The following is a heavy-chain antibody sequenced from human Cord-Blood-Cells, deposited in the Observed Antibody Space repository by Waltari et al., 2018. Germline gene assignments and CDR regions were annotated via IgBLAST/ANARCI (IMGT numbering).Heavy chain of an antibody. CDR3: ARGMTANFDY. Sequence: QVQLQESGPGLVKPSETLSLTCAVSGYSISSGYYWDWIRQPQGKGLEWIGSIYHSGSTYYNPALKSRVTISVDTSKNQFSLKLSSVTAADTAVYYCARGMTANFDYWGQGTLVTVSS. D-gene: IGHD6-25*01. J-gene: IGHJ4*02. CDR1: GYSISSGYY. V-gene: IGHV4-38-2*01. CDR2: IYHSGST.